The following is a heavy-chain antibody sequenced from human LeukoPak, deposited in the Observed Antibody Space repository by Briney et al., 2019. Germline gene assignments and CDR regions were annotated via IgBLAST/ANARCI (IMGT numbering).Heavy chain of an antibody. CDR3: ARDLCSTTSCLDY. Sequence: GGSLRLSCAASGFTVSSNYMSWVRQAPGKGLEWVAVIWYDGSKRYYVDSVKGRFTISREDSESTLYLQMNSLRAEDTAVYYCARDLCSTTSCLDYWGQGTLVTVSS. V-gene: IGHV3-33*08. CDR1: GFTVSSNY. J-gene: IGHJ4*02. D-gene: IGHD2-2*01. CDR2: IWYDGSKR.